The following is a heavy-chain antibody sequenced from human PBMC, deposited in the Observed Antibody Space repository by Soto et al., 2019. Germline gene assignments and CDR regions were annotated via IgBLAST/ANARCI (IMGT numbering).Heavy chain of an antibody. V-gene: IGHV1-69*13. Sequence: SVKVSCKASGGTFSSYAISWVRQAPGQGLEWMGGIIPIFGTANYAQKFQGRVTITADESTSTAYMELSSLRSEDTAVYYCARPYYYDSIEYGMDVWGQGTAVTVSS. CDR1: GGTFSSYA. D-gene: IGHD3-22*01. J-gene: IGHJ6*02. CDR2: IIPIFGTA. CDR3: ARPYYYDSIEYGMDV.